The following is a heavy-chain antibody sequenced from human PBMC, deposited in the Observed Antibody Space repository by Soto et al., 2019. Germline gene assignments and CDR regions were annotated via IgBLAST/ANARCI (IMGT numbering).Heavy chain of an antibody. J-gene: IGHJ6*02. Sequence: ASVKVSCKASGYTFTSYDISWVRQATGQGLEWMGGIIPKFGTASYAQKFQGRVTITADKSTSTAYMELSSLRSEDTAVYYCATHWGYSYGFRVYYGMDVWGQGTTVTVSS. D-gene: IGHD5-18*01. CDR1: GYTFTSYD. CDR3: ATHWGYSYGFRVYYGMDV. V-gene: IGHV1-69*06. CDR2: IIPKFGTA.